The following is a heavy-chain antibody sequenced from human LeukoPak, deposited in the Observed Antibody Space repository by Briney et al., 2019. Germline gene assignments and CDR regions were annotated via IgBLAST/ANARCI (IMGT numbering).Heavy chain of an antibody. Sequence: GGSLRLSCAASGFTFSSYSMNWVRQAPGKGLEWVSSISSSSSYIYYADSVKGRLTISRDNAKNSLYLQMNSLRAEDTAVYYCARDILKRITIFWTGRDAFDIWGQGTMVTVSS. D-gene: IGHD3-9*01. CDR3: ARDILKRITIFWTGRDAFDI. V-gene: IGHV3-21*01. CDR1: GFTFSSYS. J-gene: IGHJ3*02. CDR2: ISSSSSYI.